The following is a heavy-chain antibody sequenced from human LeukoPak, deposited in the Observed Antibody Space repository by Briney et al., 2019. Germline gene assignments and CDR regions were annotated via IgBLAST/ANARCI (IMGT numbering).Heavy chain of an antibody. CDR3: ATDRGWRTSGYYLYYFEY. J-gene: IGHJ4*02. V-gene: IGHV3-7*01. CDR1: GFTFSSSA. Sequence: GGSLRLSCAASGFTFSSSAMSWVRQAPGKGLEWVASIKHDGSEKYYVDSVRGRFTISRDNTMNSLYLQMSSLRAEDTAVYYCATDRGWRTSGYYLYYFEYWGQGTLVTFSS. D-gene: IGHD3-3*01. CDR2: IKHDGSEK.